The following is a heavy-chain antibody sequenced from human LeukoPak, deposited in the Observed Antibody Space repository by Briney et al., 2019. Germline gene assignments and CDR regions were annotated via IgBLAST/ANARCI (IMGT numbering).Heavy chain of an antibody. CDR2: INSSSIPI. J-gene: IGHJ4*02. CDR3: AKDSSAYCGGDCYSGY. CDR1: GFTFSWYS. D-gene: IGHD2-21*02. V-gene: IGHV3-48*01. Sequence: GGSLRLSCAASGFTFSWYSMNWVRQAPGKGLERISYINSSSIPIHYADSVEGRFTISRDNSKNTLYLQMNSLRAEDTAVYYCAKDSSAYCGGDCYSGYWGQGTLVTVSS.